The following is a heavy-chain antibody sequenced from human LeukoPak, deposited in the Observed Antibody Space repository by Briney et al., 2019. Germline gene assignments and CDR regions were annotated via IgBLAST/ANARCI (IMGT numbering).Heavy chain of an antibody. CDR3: ARGPYCGGDCYSADY. CDR1: GGFISSGGYH. CDR2: IYYSGST. Sequence: PSQTLSLTCTVSGGFISSGGYHWSWIPQHPGKGLEWIRYIYYSGSTYYNPSLKSRVTISVDTSKNQFSLKLSSVTAADTAVYYCARGPYCGGDCYSADYWGQGTLVTVSS. D-gene: IGHD2-21*02. J-gene: IGHJ4*02. V-gene: IGHV4-31*03.